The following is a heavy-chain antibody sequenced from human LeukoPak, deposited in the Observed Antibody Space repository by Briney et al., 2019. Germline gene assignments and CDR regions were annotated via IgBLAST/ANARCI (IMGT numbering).Heavy chain of an antibody. CDR2: IYTSGST. CDR3: ARSYSSSWTSFDH. V-gene: IGHV4-4*07. CDR1: GGSTSSYY. D-gene: IGHD6-13*01. Sequence: PSETLSLTCTVSGGSTSSYYWNWIRQPAGKGLEWIGRIYTSGSTNYNPSLKSRVTMSVDTSKNQFSLKLSSVTAADTAVYYCARSYSSSWTSFDHWGQGSLVTVSS. J-gene: IGHJ4*02.